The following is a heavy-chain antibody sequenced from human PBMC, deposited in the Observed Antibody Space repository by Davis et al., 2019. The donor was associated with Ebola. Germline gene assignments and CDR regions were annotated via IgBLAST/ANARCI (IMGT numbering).Heavy chain of an antibody. Sequence: LKISCSASGFTFSTYPMRWVRQAPGKGLECISAISRNSNTINYADSVKGRFTISRDNSKNTVYLQMNSLTAEDTAVYYCAKPPSPAGEYYFDSWGQGTLVTVSS. CDR3: AKPPSPAGEYYFDS. CDR2: ISRNSNTI. D-gene: IGHD2/OR15-2a*01. J-gene: IGHJ4*02. V-gene: IGHV3-23*01. CDR1: GFTFSTYP.